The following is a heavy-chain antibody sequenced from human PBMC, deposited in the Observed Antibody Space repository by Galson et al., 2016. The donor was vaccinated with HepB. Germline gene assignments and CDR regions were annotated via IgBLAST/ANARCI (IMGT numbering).Heavy chain of an antibody. CDR3: ARGYNSGSGSIYNYYGMDV. CDR1: GFTFDEYG. V-gene: IGHV3-20*04. J-gene: IGHJ6*02. CDR2: VNWNGGNT. D-gene: IGHD3-10*01. Sequence: SCAASGFTFDEYGMSWVRQAPGKGLEWVSGVNWNGGNTRYADSVKGRFTISRDNAKNSLYLQMNSLRVEDTALYYCARGYNSGSGSIYNYYGMDVWGQGTTVTVSS.